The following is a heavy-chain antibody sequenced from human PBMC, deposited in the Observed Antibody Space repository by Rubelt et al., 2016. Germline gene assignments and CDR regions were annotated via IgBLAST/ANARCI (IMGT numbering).Heavy chain of an antibody. CDR1: GYTFTSYG. D-gene: IGHD5-24*01. CDR3: ARRDGYNWDDAFDI. V-gene: IGHV1-18*01. CDR2: ISAYTCNT. Sequence: QVQLVQSGAEVKKPGASVKVSCKASGYTFTSYGISWFRQAPGQGLEWMGWISAYTCNTNYAQQLKGRVTMTTDTSTSTAYMELRSLRSDDTAVYYCARRDGYNWDDAFDIWGQGTMVTVSS. J-gene: IGHJ3*02.